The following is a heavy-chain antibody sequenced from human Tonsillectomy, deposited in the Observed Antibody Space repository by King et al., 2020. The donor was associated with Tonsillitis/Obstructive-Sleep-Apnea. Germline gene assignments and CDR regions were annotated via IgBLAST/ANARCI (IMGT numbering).Heavy chain of an antibody. D-gene: IGHD2-2*02. CDR2: ISSSSSYI. CDR3: ARDSPGIPMDY. J-gene: IGHJ4*02. CDR1: GFTFSSYS. Sequence: VQLVESGGGLVKPGGSLRLSCAASGFTFSSYSMNWVRQAPGKGLEWVSTISSSSSYIYYADSVKGRFTISRDNAKNSLYLQMNSLRAEDTAVYYCARDSPGIPMDYWGQGTLVTVSS. V-gene: IGHV3-21*01.